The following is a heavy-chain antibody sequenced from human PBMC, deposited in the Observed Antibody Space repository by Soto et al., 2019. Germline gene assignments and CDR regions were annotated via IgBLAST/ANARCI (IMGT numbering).Heavy chain of an antibody. D-gene: IGHD5-12*01. CDR3: ARYNIVATICCNWFDP. J-gene: IGHJ5*02. CDR1: CGSISSSSYY. CDR2: IYYSGST. V-gene: IGHV4-39*01. Sequence: SETLSLTCTVSCGSISSSSYYWGWIRQPPGKGLEWIGSIYYSGSTYYNPSLKSRVTISVDTSKNQFSLKLSSVTAADTAVYYCARYNIVATICCNWFDPWGQGTLVTVSS.